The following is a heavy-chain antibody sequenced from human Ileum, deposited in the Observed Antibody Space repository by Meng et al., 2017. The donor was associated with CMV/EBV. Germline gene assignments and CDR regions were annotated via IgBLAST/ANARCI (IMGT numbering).Heavy chain of an antibody. CDR2: IYYSGSI. CDR1: GGSITSSSYY. Sequence: SETLSLTCTVSGGSITSSSYYWGWIRQPPGKGLEWIGSIYYSGSIYYNPSLKRRVTISVDTSKNQFSLKLSSVAAADTAVYYWARDTRLAGYYDFWGGYYGYYYYGMDVWGQGTTVTVSS. CDR3: ARDTRLAGYYDFWGGYYGYYYYGMDV. D-gene: IGHD3-3*01. V-gene: IGHV4-39*07. J-gene: IGHJ6*02.